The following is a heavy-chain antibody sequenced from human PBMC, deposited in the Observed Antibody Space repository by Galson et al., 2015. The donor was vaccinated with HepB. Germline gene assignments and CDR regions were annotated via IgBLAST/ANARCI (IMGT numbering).Heavy chain of an antibody. CDR2: ISAYNGNT. CDR1: GYTFTSYG. D-gene: IGHD2-2*01. V-gene: IGHV1-18*01. J-gene: IGHJ4*02. CDR3: ARDKWSCSSSSCYPPLDY. Sequence: SVKVSCKASGYTFTSYGISWVRQAPGQGLEWMGWISAYNGNTNYAEKLQGRVTMTTDTSTSTAYMELRSLRIDDTAVYYCARDKWSCSSSSCYPPLDYWGQGTLVTVSS.